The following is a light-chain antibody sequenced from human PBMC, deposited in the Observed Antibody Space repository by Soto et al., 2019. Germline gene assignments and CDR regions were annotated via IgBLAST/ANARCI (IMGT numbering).Light chain of an antibody. CDR2: GTS. V-gene: IGKV3-20*01. J-gene: IGKJ5*01. CDR1: QSVSSN. CDR3: QRYGSSPLIT. Sequence: EIVITQSLATLSVYPGERATLSCRASQSVSSNLAWYQQKPGQAPRLLIYGTSSRATGIPDRFSGSGSGTDFTLTISRLEPEDFAVYFCQRYGSSPLITFGQGTRLEI.